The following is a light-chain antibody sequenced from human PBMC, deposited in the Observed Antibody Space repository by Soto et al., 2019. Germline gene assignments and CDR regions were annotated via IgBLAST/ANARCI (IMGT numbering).Light chain of an antibody. Sequence: EVVLTQSPGTLSFSPGQIATLSFRSSQSVSSGNLAWYQQKPGQAPRLLIYGTSNRATGIPDRFSGSGSGTDFTLTIIRLEREDFAVYCCQQYGSSPKTFGQGTKVDIK. CDR3: QQYGSSPKT. J-gene: IGKJ1*01. CDR2: GTS. CDR1: QSVSSGN. V-gene: IGKV3-20*01.